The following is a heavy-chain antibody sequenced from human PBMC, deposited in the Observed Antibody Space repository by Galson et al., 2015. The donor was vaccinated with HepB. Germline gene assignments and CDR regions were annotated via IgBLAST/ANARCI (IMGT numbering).Heavy chain of an antibody. CDR1: GFTFSSYA. V-gene: IGHV3-30-3*01. CDR3: ARDPDPGLRIAAAGLFDY. Sequence: SLRLSCAASGFTFSSYAMHWVRQAPGKGLEWVAVISYDGSNKYYADSVKGRFTISRDNSKNTLYLQMNSLRAEDTAVYCCARDPDPGLRIAAAGLFDYWGQGTLVTVSS. D-gene: IGHD6-13*01. J-gene: IGHJ4*02. CDR2: ISYDGSNK.